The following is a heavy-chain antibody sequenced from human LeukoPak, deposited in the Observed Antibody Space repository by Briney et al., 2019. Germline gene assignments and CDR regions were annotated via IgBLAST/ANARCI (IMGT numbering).Heavy chain of an antibody. CDR3: ARGRILRIAKYYMDV. D-gene: IGHD2-15*01. J-gene: IGHJ6*03. V-gene: IGHV4-59*01. CDR1: GGSISSYY. Sequence: SETLSLTCTVSGGSISSYYWSWIRQPPGEGLEWIGYIYYSGSTNYNPSLKSRVTISVDTSKNQVSLKLSSVAAADTAVYYCARGRILRIAKYYMDVWGKGTTVTISS. CDR2: IYYSGST.